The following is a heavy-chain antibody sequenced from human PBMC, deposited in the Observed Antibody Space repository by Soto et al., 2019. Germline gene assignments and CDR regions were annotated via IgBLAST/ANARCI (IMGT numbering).Heavy chain of an antibody. Sequence: GGSLRLSCAASGFTFSSYAMSWVRQAPGKGLEWVSAISGSGGSTYYADSVKGRFTISRDNSKNTLYLQMNSLRAEDTAVYYCAKSVALQGYYYYGMDVWGQGTTVTVSS. CDR3: AKSVALQGYYYYGMDV. D-gene: IGHD2-15*01. CDR2: ISGSGGST. CDR1: GFTFSSYA. J-gene: IGHJ6*02. V-gene: IGHV3-23*01.